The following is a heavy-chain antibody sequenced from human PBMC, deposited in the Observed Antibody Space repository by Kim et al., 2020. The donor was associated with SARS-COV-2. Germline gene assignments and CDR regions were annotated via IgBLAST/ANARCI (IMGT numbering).Heavy chain of an antibody. CDR1: GYTFTSYA. V-gene: IGHV7-4-1*02. J-gene: IGHJ6*02. CDR2: INTNTGNP. Sequence: ASVKVSCKASGYTFTSYAMNWVRQAPGQGLEWMGWINTNTGNPTYAQGFTGRFVFSLDTSVSTAYLQISSLKAEDTAVYYCAREWVGARAGLYYYYYGMDVWGQGTTVTVSS. D-gene: IGHD1-26*01. CDR3: AREWVGARAGLYYYYYGMDV.